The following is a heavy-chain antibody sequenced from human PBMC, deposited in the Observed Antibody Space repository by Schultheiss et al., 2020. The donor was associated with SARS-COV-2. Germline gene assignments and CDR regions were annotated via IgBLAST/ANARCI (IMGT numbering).Heavy chain of an antibody. V-gene: IGHV3-30-3*01. Sequence: GGSLRLSCAASGFTFSSYAMSWVRQAPGKGLEWVAVISYDGSNKYYADSVKGRFTISRDNSKNTLYLQMNSLRAEDTAVYYCARGGGGYAFLDNWGQGTLVTVSS. CDR1: GFTFSSYA. D-gene: IGHD5-12*01. J-gene: IGHJ4*02. CDR2: ISYDGSNK. CDR3: ARGGGGYAFLDN.